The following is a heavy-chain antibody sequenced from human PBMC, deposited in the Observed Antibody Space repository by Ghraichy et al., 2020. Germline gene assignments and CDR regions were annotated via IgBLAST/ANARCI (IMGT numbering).Heavy chain of an antibody. D-gene: IGHD2-8*01. CDR3: ARFSLGEGFGVNFSYGLDV. Sequence: SQTLSLTCAISGDTVSNNNVAWNWIRQSPSRGLEWLGRTFYRSKWYHHYAVSVKSRIIITPDTSKNQFSLQLTSVTPEDTAVYFCARFSLGEGFGVNFSYGLDVWGQGTTVTVSS. CDR2: TFYRSKWYH. V-gene: IGHV6-1*01. CDR1: GDTVSNNNVA. J-gene: IGHJ6*02.